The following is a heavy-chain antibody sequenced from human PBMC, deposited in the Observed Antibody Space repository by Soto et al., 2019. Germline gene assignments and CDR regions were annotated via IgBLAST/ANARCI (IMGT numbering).Heavy chain of an antibody. CDR2: ISAYNGHT. V-gene: IGHV1-18*01. D-gene: IGHD4-17*01. J-gene: IGHJ6*02. CDR3: ARDKSTVARGYYYYGMDV. CDR1: GYTFTSYG. Sequence: QVQLVQSGAEVKKPGAAVKVSCKASGYTFTSYGISWVRQAPGQGLAWMGWISAYNGHTNYAQKLQGRVTMTTDTATSTAYMELRSMRSDDTAVYYCARDKSTVARGYYYYGMDVWGQGTTVTVSS.